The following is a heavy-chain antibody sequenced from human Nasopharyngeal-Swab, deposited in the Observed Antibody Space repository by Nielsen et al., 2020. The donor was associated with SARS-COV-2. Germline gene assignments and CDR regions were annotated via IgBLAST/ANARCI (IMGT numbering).Heavy chain of an antibody. V-gene: IGHV3-11*06. CDR1: GFTFSDYY. J-gene: IGHJ3*02. CDR3: ARDGSLYSSGWYISGLDI. Sequence: GESLKISCAASGFTFSDYYMSWIRQAPGKGLEGVSYISSSSSYIYYADSVRGRFTISRDNAKNSLYLQMNSLRAEDTAVYYCARDGSLYSSGWYISGLDIWGQGTIVTVSS. D-gene: IGHD6-19*01. CDR2: ISSSSSYI.